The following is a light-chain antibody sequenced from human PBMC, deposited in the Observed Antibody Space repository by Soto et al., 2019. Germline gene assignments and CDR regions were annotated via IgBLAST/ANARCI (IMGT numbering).Light chain of an antibody. CDR1: SSDIGAYNY. J-gene: IGLJ1*01. CDR2: EVS. V-gene: IGLV2-14*01. Sequence: QSVLTQPASVSGSPGQSITISCIGTSSDIGAYNYVSWYQQYPGKAPKLMIYEVSNRPSGVSARFSASKSGNTAALTISGLQAEDEADYYCSSHGGSSPFYVFGSGTKLTVL. CDR3: SSHGGSSPFYV.